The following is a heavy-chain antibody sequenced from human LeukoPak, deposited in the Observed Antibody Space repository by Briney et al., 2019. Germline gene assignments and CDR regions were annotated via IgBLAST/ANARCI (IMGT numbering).Heavy chain of an antibody. CDR3: AREDYDYVWGSYPRGNAFDI. J-gene: IGHJ3*02. CDR1: GFTFSSYS. Sequence: PGGSLILSCAASGFTFSSYSMNWVRQAPGKGLEGVSSISSSSSYIYYADSVKGRFTISRDNAKNTLYLQMNSLRAEDTAVYYCAREDYDYVWGSYPRGNAFDIWGQGTMVTVSS. D-gene: IGHD3-16*02. V-gene: IGHV3-21*01. CDR2: ISSSSSYI.